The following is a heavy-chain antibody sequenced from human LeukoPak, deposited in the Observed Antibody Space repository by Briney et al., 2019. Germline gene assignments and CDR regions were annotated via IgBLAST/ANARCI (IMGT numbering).Heavy chain of an antibody. CDR1: GGSISSYY. D-gene: IGHD4-17*01. CDR2: IYYSGST. V-gene: IGHV4-59*01. Sequence: PSETPSLTCTVSGGSISSYYWSWIRQPPGKGLEWIGYIYYSGSTNYNPSLKSRVTISVDTSKNQFSLKLSSVTAADTAVYYCARVWSYGDYFDYWGQGTLVTVSS. CDR3: ARVWSYGDYFDY. J-gene: IGHJ4*02.